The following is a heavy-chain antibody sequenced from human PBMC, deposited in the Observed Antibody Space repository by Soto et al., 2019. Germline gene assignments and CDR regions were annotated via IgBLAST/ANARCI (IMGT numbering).Heavy chain of an antibody. CDR1: GFTFSSYW. J-gene: IGHJ4*02. CDR2: INQDGSEK. D-gene: IGHD6-13*01. Sequence: HPGGSLRLSCAASGFTFSSYWMSWVRQAPGKGLEWVANINQDGSEKNYADSVKGRFTISRDNAKNSLYPQMNSLRAEDTALYYCARDLAAAGTWSYWGRGTLVTVSS. V-gene: IGHV3-7*01. CDR3: ARDLAAAGTWSY.